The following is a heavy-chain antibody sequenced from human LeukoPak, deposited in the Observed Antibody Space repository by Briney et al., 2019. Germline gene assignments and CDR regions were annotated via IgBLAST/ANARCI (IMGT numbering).Heavy chain of an antibody. CDR3: AKASGSFHFYYYGMDV. CDR2: IKQDGSDK. Sequence: GGSLRLSCVGPGFSFSSYWMNWVRQAPGKGLEWVANIKQDGSDKYYVDSVKGRFTISRDNAKNSMYLQVNSLRAEDTAVYYCAKASGSFHFYYYGMDVWGQGTTVTVSS. J-gene: IGHJ6*02. D-gene: IGHD1-26*01. CDR1: GFSFSSYW. V-gene: IGHV3-7*01.